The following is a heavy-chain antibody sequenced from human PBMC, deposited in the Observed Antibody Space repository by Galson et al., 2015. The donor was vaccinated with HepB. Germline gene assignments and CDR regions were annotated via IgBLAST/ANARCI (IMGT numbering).Heavy chain of an antibody. D-gene: IGHD1-14*01. J-gene: IGHJ4*02. CDR1: GYTFTSYG. V-gene: IGHV1-18*01. CDR3: AKPVDSRTAGTSYDY. Sequence: SVKVSCKASGYTFTSYGISWVRQAPGQGLEWMGWISAYNGNTNYAQKLQGRVTMTTDTSTSTAYMELRSLRSDDTAVYYCAKPVDSRTAGTSYDYWGQGTLVTVSS. CDR2: ISAYNGNT.